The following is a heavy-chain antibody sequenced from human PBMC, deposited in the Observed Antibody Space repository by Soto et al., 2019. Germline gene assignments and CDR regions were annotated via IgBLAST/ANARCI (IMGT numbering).Heavy chain of an antibody. V-gene: IGHV3-21*06. CDR2: ISSTTNYI. J-gene: IGHJ4*02. D-gene: IGHD6-6*01. CDR1: GFTFTRYS. Sequence: GGSLRLSCAASGFTFTRYSMNWVRQAPGKGLEWVSSISSTTNYIYYGDSMKGRFTISRDNAKNSLYLEMNSLRAEDTAVYYCARASEDLTSNFAYWGQGTLVTVSS. CDR3: ARASEDLTSNFAY.